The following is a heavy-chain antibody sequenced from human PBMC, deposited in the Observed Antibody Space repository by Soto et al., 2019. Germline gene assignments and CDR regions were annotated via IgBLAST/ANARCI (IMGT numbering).Heavy chain of an antibody. CDR1: GGTFTSYA. Sequence: QVQLVQSGAEVEKPGSSVMLSCKAYGGTFTSYAISWVRQAPGHGLEWMGGIIPIFGTANYAQKFQGRVTITADESTSTASMDLNGLRFDDTGLYYFARDAGDYGDPQYFDSWGQGTLVTVSS. V-gene: IGHV1-69*01. D-gene: IGHD4-17*01. J-gene: IGHJ4*02. CDR3: ARDAGDYGDPQYFDS. CDR2: IIPIFGTA.